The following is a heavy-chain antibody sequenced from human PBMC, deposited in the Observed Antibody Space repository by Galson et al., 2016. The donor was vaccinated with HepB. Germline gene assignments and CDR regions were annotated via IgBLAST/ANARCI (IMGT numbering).Heavy chain of an antibody. Sequence: SLRLSCAASGFTFSSYGMHWVRQAPGKGLEWVAVIWYDGSNKYYADSVKGRFTISRDNSKNTLYLQRNSLIAEDTAEYYCAREMAIAAAATFDDWGQGTLVTVSS. J-gene: IGHJ4*02. V-gene: IGHV3-33*01. CDR2: IWYDGSNK. D-gene: IGHD6-13*01. CDR1: GFTFSSYG. CDR3: AREMAIAAAATFDD.